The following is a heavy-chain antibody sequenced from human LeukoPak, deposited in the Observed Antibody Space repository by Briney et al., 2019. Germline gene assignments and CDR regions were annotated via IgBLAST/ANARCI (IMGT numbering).Heavy chain of an antibody. J-gene: IGHJ4*02. CDR3: ARDLSSSWYSLGY. CDR1: GLTVGDYG. D-gene: IGHD6-13*01. V-gene: IGHV3-20*04. CDR2: INWSGEST. Sequence: PGWSLRLSCAASGLTVGDYGMSWVRQAPGKGLEWVSGINWSGESTGYADSVKGRFTISRDNAENALYLQMNSLRAEDTALYYCARDLSSSWYSLGYWGRGTLVTLSS.